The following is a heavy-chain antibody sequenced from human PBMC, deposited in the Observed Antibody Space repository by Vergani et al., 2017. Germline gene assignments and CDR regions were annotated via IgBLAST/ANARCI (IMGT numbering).Heavy chain of an antibody. V-gene: IGHV1-3*01. CDR1: GYTFTSYA. J-gene: IGHJ6*02. Sequence: QVQLVQSGAEVKKPGASVKVSCKASGYTFTSYAMHWVRQAPGQRLEWVGWINAGNGNTKYSQKFQGRVTITRDTSASTAYMELSSLRSEDTAVYYCARDEPSPLRYFDRLERGGDAYYGMDVWGQGTTVTVSS. CDR2: INAGNGNT. D-gene: IGHD3-9*01. CDR3: ARDEPSPLRYFDRLERGGDAYYGMDV.